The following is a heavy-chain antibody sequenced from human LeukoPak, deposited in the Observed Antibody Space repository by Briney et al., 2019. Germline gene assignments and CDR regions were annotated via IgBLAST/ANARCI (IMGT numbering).Heavy chain of an antibody. J-gene: IGHJ3*02. CDR2: IYYSGST. CDR1: GGSISSYY. Sequence: SETLSLTCTDSGGSISSYYWSWIRQPPGKGLEWIGYIYYSGSTNYNPSLKSRVTISVDTSKNQFSLKLSSVTAADTAVYYCARLQGFGEPPPVRAFDIWGQGTMVTVSS. V-gene: IGHV4-59*01. D-gene: IGHD3-10*01. CDR3: ARLQGFGEPPPVRAFDI.